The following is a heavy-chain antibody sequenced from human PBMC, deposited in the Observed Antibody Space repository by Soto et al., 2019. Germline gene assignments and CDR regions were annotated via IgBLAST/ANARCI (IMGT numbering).Heavy chain of an antibody. Sequence: SETLSHTCTVSGGSISSYYWSWIRQPPGKGLEWIGYIYYSGSTNYNPSLKSRVTISVDTSKNQFSLKLSSVTAADTAVYYCARGKIAPLDPRSSARYYYYYYVIAVRGQGTTVPVSS. J-gene: IGHJ6*02. CDR2: IYYSGST. CDR3: ARGKIAPLDPRSSARYYYYYYVIAV. CDR1: GGSISSYY. D-gene: IGHD3-10*01. V-gene: IGHV4-59*01.